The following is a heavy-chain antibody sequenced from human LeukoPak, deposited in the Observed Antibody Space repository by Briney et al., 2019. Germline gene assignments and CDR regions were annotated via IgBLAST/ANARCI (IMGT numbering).Heavy chain of an antibody. CDR3: AGRRLYYFDY. CDR1: GGSISSGGYS. J-gene: IGHJ4*02. CDR2: IYHNGST. V-gene: IGHV4-30-2*01. Sequence: SQTLSLTCAVSGGSISSGGYSWSWIRQPPGKGLEWIGYIYHNGSTYYNPSLKSRVTISVDRSKNQFSLKLSSVTAADTAVYYCAGRRLYYFDYWGQGTLVTVSS.